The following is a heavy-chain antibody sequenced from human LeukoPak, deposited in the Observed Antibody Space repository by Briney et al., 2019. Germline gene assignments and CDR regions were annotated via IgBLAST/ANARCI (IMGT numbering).Heavy chain of an antibody. J-gene: IGHJ4*02. CDR2: INPNSGGT. CDR3: ARAGSSSRWVNDH. Sequence: AASVKVSFKASGYTFTGYYMHWVRQARGQGLEWMGWINPNSGGTNYAQKFQGRVTMTRDTSISTAYMELSRLRSDDTAVYYCARAGSSSRWVNDHWGQGTLVTVSS. D-gene: IGHD6-13*01. CDR1: GYTFTGYY. V-gene: IGHV1-2*02.